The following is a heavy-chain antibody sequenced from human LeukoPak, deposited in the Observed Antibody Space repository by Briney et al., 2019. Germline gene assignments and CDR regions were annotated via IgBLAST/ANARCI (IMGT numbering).Heavy chain of an antibody. V-gene: IGHV4-59*01. D-gene: IGHD6-6*01. CDR1: GGSISNYY. J-gene: IGHJ6*02. CDR2: IYYTGNT. Sequence: PSETLSLTCTVSGGSISNYYWSWIRQPPGKGLEWIGYIYYTGNTNYNPSLKSRVTISGDRSKNQFSLKLTSVTAADTAAYYCARGGSSSDSYYHGLDVWGQGTTVTVSS. CDR3: ARGGSSSDSYYHGLDV.